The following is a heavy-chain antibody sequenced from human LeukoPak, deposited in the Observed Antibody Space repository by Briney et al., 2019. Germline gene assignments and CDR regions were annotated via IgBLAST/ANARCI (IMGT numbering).Heavy chain of an antibody. V-gene: IGHV3-74*03. J-gene: IGHJ4*02. CDR2: LSSDGSRS. D-gene: IGHD5-12*01. CDR3: ARFAAYEYHFDY. CDR1: GFPFTTYW. Sequence: GGSLRPSCVTSGFPFTTYWIHWIRQAPGKGLEWVSRLSSDGSRSTYADSVKGRFIISRDNAKKTVYLQMNSLRVEDTAFYFCARFAAYEYHFDYWGRGALVTVSS.